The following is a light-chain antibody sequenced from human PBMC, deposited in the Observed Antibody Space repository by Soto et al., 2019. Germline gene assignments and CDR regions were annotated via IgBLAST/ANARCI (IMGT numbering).Light chain of an antibody. CDR2: DAS. V-gene: IGKV1-5*01. CDR3: QQRSDWTLA. CDR1: QTISSW. J-gene: IGKJ4*01. Sequence: DIQMTQSPSTLSGSVGDRVTITCRASQTISSWLAWYQKKPGKAPNLLIKDASTLMGGVPSRFGGSGSGTEFNLTISSLDTEDFAVYYCQQRSDWTLAFGGGTKVDIK.